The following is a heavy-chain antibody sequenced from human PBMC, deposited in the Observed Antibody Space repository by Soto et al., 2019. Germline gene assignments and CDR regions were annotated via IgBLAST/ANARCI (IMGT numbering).Heavy chain of an antibody. J-gene: IGHJ6*02. CDR3: ARASNLIAAAPYYYGMDV. CDR2: INPSGGST. CDR1: GYTFTSYY. V-gene: IGHV1-46*01. Sequence: ASVKVSCKASGYTFTSYYMHWVRQAPGQGLEWMGIINPSGGSTSYAQKFQGRVTMTRDTSTSTVYMELSSLRSEDTAVYYCARASNLIAAAPYYYGMDVWGQGTTVTVSS. D-gene: IGHD6-13*01.